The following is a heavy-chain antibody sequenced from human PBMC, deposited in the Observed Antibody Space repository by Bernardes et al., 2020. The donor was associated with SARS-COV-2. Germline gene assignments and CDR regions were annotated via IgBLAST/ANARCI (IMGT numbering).Heavy chain of an antibody. CDR2: IYSGGIT. CDR3: ASTPVTMILVVITNYYFNL. Sequence: SETLSLTCTVSGDSVSSSSYFWGWIRQPPGKGLEWIGSIYSGGITYYNPSLKSRATISVDTSKNQFSLQLTSVTAADTAMNYCASTPVTMILVVITNYYFNLGGRGTLVTVSS. V-gene: IGHV4-39*01. CDR1: GDSVSSSSYF. D-gene: IGHD3-22*01. J-gene: IGHJ2*01.